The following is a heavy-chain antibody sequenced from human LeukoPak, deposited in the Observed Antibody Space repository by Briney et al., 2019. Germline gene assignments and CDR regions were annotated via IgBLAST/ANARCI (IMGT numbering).Heavy chain of an antibody. V-gene: IGHV1-2*02. J-gene: IGHJ4*02. CDR3: VRDRHTVAVAATLDY. Sequence: GASVKVSCKSSGYTFTCNCMPWVRQAPGQGLEWMGWINPNSGDTKYAQNFQGRVTMTRDTSITTTYLELSSLRSDDTAVYYCVRDRHTVAVAATLDYWGQGTLVIASS. CDR1: GYTFTCNC. D-gene: IGHD6-19*01. CDR2: INPNSGDT.